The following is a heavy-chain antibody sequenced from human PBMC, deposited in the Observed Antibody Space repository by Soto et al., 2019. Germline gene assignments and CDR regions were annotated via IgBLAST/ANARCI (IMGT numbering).Heavy chain of an antibody. CDR3: ARIVAAAGIKARYYYGMDV. CDR2: IIPIFGTA. D-gene: IGHD6-13*01. CDR1: GGTFSSYA. J-gene: IGHJ6*02. V-gene: IGHV1-69*01. Sequence: QVQLVQSGAEVKKPGSSVKVSCKASGGTFSSYAISWVRQAPGQGLEWMGGIIPIFGTANYAQKFQGRVTITADESTSTAYMELSSLRSEDTAVYYCARIVAAAGIKARYYYGMDVWGQGTTVTVSS.